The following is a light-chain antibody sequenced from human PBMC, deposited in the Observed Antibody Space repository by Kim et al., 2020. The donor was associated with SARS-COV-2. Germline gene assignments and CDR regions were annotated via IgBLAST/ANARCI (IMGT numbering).Light chain of an antibody. CDR1: SLRTYY. Sequence: LAKTVRITCRGDSLRTYYASWYQQKPGQAPALVIYGKDNRPSGIPDRSSGSTAGNTASLTITGAQAEDEADYYCNSRDSSGNHVLFGGGTKLTVL. V-gene: IGLV3-19*01. CDR3: NSRDSSGNHVL. CDR2: GKD. J-gene: IGLJ2*01.